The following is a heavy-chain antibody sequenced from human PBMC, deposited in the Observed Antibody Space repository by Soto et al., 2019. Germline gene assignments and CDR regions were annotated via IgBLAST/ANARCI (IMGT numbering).Heavy chain of an antibody. CDR2: INADNGNT. V-gene: IGHV1-3*01. Sequence: ASVKVSCKASGYTFTNYAIHWVRQAPGHRLEWMGWINADNGNTKYSQRFQGRVTITRDTSASTAYMELSSLTSENTAVYYCARDGRVYCSGGTCYDFDYWGQGTLVTVSS. CDR1: GYTFTNYA. D-gene: IGHD2-15*01. J-gene: IGHJ4*02. CDR3: ARDGRVYCSGGTCYDFDY.